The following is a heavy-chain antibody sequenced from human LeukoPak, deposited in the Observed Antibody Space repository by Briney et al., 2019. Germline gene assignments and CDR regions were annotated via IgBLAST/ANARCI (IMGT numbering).Heavy chain of an antibody. V-gene: IGHV3-9*01. CDR1: GFTFDDYA. J-gene: IGHJ4*02. D-gene: IGHD6-13*01. Sequence: SLRLSCAASGFTFDDYAMHWVRQAPGKGLEWVSGISWNSGSIGYADSVKGRFTISRDNAKNSLYLQMNSLRAEDTALYYCAKDKIRYSSSWIDYWGQGTLVTVSS. CDR2: ISWNSGSI. CDR3: AKDKIRYSSSWIDY.